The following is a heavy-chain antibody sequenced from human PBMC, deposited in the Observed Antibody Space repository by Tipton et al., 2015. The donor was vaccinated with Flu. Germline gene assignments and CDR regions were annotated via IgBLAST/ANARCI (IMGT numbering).Heavy chain of an antibody. V-gene: IGHV4-34*01. CDR3: ARSIAVSGKFDP. D-gene: IGHD6-19*01. J-gene: IGHJ5*02. CDR2: INHSGSA. Sequence: GLVKPSETLSLTCIVYGASFSNYYWSWIRQPPGKALEWIGEINHSGSANYNPSLKTRVTISVDASKNQFSLMLSSVTAADTAVYYCARSIAVSGKFDPWGQGTLVTVSS. CDR1: GASFSNYY.